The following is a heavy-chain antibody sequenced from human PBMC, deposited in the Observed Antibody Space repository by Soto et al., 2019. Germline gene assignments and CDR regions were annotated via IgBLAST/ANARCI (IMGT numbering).Heavy chain of an antibody. D-gene: IGHD4-17*01. CDR3: ARDRPSNPMTTVPMDV. CDR2: ISGSGAST. J-gene: IGHJ6*02. Sequence: GGSLRLSCAASGFTFTYAMSWVRQAPGKGLEWVSTISGSGASTYYADSVKGRFSVSRDNSKNTLYLQMTSLRAEDTAVYYCARDRPSNPMTTVPMDVWGQGTTVTVSS. V-gene: IGHV3-23*01. CDR1: GFTFTYA.